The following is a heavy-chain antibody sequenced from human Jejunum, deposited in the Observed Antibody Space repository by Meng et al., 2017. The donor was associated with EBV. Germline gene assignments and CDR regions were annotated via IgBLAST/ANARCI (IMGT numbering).Heavy chain of an antibody. D-gene: IGHD6-19*01. CDR3: TTNPSQWDH. Sequence: GQVVGAGGGLGQPVGSLRPSCAVSGFTFSNAWMSWVRQAPGKGPEWVARIKSKIDGGTTDYATAVKGRFTISRDDSKNTLYLQMNSLRTEDTALYYCTTNPSQWDHWGQGTLVTVSS. CDR2: IKSKIDGGTT. CDR1: GFTFSNAW. J-gene: IGHJ4*02. V-gene: IGHV3-15*01.